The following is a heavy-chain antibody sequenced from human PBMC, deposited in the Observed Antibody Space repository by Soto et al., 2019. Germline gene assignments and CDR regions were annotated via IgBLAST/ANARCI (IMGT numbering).Heavy chain of an antibody. CDR1: GYTFTSYY. Sequence: ASVKVSCKASGYTFTSYYMHWVRQAPGQGLEWMGIINPSGGSTSYAQKFQGRVTMTRDTSTSTVYMELSSLRSEDTAVYYCARDGSSSRGGGRAFDIWGQGTMVTVSS. CDR2: INPSGGST. J-gene: IGHJ3*02. D-gene: IGHD6-6*01. CDR3: ARDGSSSRGGGRAFDI. V-gene: IGHV1-46*01.